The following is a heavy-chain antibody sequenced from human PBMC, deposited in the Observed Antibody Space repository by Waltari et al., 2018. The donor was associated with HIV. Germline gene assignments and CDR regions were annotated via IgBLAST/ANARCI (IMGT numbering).Heavy chain of an antibody. J-gene: IGHJ1*01. D-gene: IGHD2-15*01. CDR3: VTLYNESPLYSNF. CDR1: GYPLGALS. Sequence: QLIQSTSALKRPGASVTISCQVSGYPLGALSMQWVRQGRGQRLEWMGGFDPKNGKPVYSQRFGGRVSLAEDTSEDTAFLELNRLTSDDTAVYYCVTLYNESPLYSNFWGQGTLVTV. CDR2: FDPKNGKP. V-gene: IGHV1-24*01.